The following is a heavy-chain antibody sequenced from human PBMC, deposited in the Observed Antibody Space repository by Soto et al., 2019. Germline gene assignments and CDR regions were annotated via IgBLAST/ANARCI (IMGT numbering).Heavy chain of an antibody. J-gene: IGHJ3*02. CDR2: IYYSGST. D-gene: IGHD3-9*01. Sequence: QVQLQESGPGLVKPSQTLSLTCTVSGGSISSGGYYWSWIRQHPGKGLEWIGYIYYSGSTYYNPSLKSRVTISVDTSKNQFSLKLSSVTAADTAVYYCARGHNKYYDILTGYPSGIGAFDIWGQGTMVTVSS. CDR3: ARGHNKYYDILTGYPSGIGAFDI. CDR1: GGSISSGGYY. V-gene: IGHV4-31*03.